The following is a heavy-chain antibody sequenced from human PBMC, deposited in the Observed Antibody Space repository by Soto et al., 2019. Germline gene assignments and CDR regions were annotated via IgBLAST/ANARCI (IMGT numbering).Heavy chain of an antibody. CDR1: GFTFSSYA. V-gene: IGHV3-23*01. Sequence: PGGSLRLSCAASGFTFSSYAMSWVRQAPGKGLEWVSAISGSGGSTYYADSVKGRFTISRDNSKNTLYLQMNSLRAEDTAVYYCAKVSLPGYYDSSGDPEAPWYWGQGTLVTVSS. D-gene: IGHD3-22*01. J-gene: IGHJ4*02. CDR2: ISGSGGST. CDR3: AKVSLPGYYDSSGDPEAPWY.